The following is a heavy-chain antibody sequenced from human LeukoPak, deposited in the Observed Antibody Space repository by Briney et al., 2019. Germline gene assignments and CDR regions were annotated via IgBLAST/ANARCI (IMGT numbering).Heavy chain of an antibody. CDR2: IYSGGNT. CDR1: GFTVSSNS. D-gene: IGHD2-15*01. CDR3: ARRAGEYSRPYDY. V-gene: IGHV3-53*01. J-gene: IGHJ4*02. Sequence: PGGSLRLSCTVSGFTVSSNSWSWVRQAPGKGLEWVSFIYSGGNTHYSDSVKGRFTLSRDNSKNTLYLQMNSLRAEDTAIYYCARRAGEYSRPYDYWGQGTLVTVSS.